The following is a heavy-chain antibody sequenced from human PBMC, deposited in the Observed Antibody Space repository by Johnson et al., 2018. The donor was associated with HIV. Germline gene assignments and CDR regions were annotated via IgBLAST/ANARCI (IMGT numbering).Heavy chain of an antibody. CDR3: ASEVRGVLDI. Sequence: QVQLVEFGGGVVQPGGSLRLSCSASGFTFSSYGMHWVRQAPGKGLEWVAFIRYDGSNKYYADSVKGRFTISRDNSKNTLYLQMNSLRVEDTAVYYCASEVRGVLDIWGQGTMVTVSS. V-gene: IGHV3-30*02. J-gene: IGHJ3*02. CDR2: IRYDGSNK. D-gene: IGHD3-10*01. CDR1: GFTFSSYG.